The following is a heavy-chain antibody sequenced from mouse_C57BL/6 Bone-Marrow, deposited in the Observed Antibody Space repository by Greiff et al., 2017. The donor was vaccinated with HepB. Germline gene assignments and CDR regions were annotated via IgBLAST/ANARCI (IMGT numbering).Heavy chain of an antibody. Sequence: QVQLQQSGAELVQPGASVKLSCKASGYTFTSYWMQWVKQRPGQGLEWIGEIDPSDSYTNYNQKFKGKATLTVDTSSSTAYMQLSSLTSEESAVYYCANYDYDGYAVDYWGQGTSVTVSS. D-gene: IGHD2-4*01. CDR3: ANYDYDGYAVDY. CDR1: GYTFTSYW. V-gene: IGHV1-50*01. CDR2: IDPSDSYT. J-gene: IGHJ4*01.